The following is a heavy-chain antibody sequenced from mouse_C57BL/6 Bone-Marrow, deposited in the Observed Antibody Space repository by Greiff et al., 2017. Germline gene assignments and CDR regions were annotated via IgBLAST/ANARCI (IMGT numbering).Heavy chain of an antibody. CDR2: INPRTGGT. CDR1: GYSFTGYY. J-gene: IGHJ3*01. V-gene: IGHV1-42*01. Sequence: VQLQQSGPELVKPGASVKISCKASGYSFTGYYMNWVKQSPEKSLEWIGEINPRTGGTTYNQKFKAKATLTVDKSSSTAYMQLKSLTSEDSAVYYCARGIYYGYAWFAYWGQGTLVTVSA. CDR3: ARGIYYGYAWFAY. D-gene: IGHD2-2*01.